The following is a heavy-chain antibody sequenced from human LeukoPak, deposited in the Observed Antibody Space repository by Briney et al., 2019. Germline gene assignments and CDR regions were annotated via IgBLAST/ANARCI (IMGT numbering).Heavy chain of an antibody. V-gene: IGHV4-34*01. Sequence: SETLSLTCAVYGGSFSGYYWSWIRQPPGKGLEWIGEINHSGSTNYNPSLKSRVTISVDTSKNQFSLKLSAVTAADTAVYYCARGRGYNSFDYWGQGTLVTVSS. J-gene: IGHJ4*02. CDR1: GGSFSGYY. D-gene: IGHD2/OR15-2a*01. CDR2: INHSGST. CDR3: ARGRGYNSFDY.